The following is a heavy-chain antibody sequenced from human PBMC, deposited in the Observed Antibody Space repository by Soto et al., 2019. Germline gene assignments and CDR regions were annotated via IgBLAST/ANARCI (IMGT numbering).Heavy chain of an antibody. CDR2: TYYRSKWYN. CDR1: GDSVSSNSAA. Sequence: SQTLSLTCAISGDSVSSNSAAWNWIRQSPSRGLEWLGRTYYRSKWYNDYAVSVKSRITINPDTSKNQFSLQLNSVTPEDTAVYYCARDSSEAAILRVSENDYWGQGTLVTVSS. V-gene: IGHV6-1*01. D-gene: IGHD2-2*01. J-gene: IGHJ4*02. CDR3: ARDSSEAAILRVSENDY.